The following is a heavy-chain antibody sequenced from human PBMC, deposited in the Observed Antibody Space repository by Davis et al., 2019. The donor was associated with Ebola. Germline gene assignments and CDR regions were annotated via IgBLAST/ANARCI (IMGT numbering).Heavy chain of an antibody. Sequence: GGSLRLSCAASGFTFSSYAMHWVRQAPGKGLEWVAVISYDGSNKYYAASVKGLFTISRDNSKNTLYLEMNSLRAEDTAVYYCAKGLKSYYYDTSGSSFYYYFGMDVWGKGTTVTVSS. CDR2: ISYDGSNK. CDR1: GFTFSSYA. D-gene: IGHD3-22*01. V-gene: IGHV3-30-3*01. CDR3: AKGLKSYYYDTSGSSFYYYFGMDV. J-gene: IGHJ6*04.